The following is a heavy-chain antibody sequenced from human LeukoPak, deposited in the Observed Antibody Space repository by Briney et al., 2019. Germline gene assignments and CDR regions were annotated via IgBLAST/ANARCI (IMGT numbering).Heavy chain of an antibody. CDR3: ARDQGELPTFSFDY. D-gene: IGHD1-26*01. J-gene: IGHJ4*02. V-gene: IGHV3-11*01. CDR2: ISSSGSTI. Sequence: PGGSLRLSCAASGFTFSDYYMSWVRQAPGKGLEWVSYISSSGSTIYYADSVKGRFTISRDNAKNSLYLQMNSLRAEDTAVYYCARDQGELPTFSFDYWGQGTLVTVSS. CDR1: GFTFSDYY.